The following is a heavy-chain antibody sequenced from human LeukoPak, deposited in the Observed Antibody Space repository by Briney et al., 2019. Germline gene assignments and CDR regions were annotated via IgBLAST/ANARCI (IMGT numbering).Heavy chain of an antibody. V-gene: IGHV3-23*01. CDR3: AKDQVAYDNWFDP. J-gene: IGHJ5*02. D-gene: IGHD2-15*01. CDR2: ISGSGGST. CDR1: GFTFSGYA. Sequence: PVGSPRLSCAASGFTFSGYAMSWVRQAPGNGLAWVSAISGSGGSTYYADPVKGRFTISRDNSKNTLYLQMNSLRAEDTAVYYCAKDQVAYDNWFDPWGQGTLVTVSS.